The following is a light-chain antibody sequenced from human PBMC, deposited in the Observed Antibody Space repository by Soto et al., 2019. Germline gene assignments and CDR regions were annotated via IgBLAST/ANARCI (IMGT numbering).Light chain of an antibody. V-gene: IGLV1-44*01. CDR2: SNN. J-gene: IGLJ1*01. CDR1: SSNIGRNT. CDR3: VSWDDSLSGLV. Sequence: QSVLTQPPSASETPEQRVTISCSGNSSNIGRNTVNWYQHLPGTAPRLLIYSNNQRPSGVPDRFSGSKSGTSASLAISGLRSEDEGDYYCVSWDDSLSGLVFGTGTKLTVL.